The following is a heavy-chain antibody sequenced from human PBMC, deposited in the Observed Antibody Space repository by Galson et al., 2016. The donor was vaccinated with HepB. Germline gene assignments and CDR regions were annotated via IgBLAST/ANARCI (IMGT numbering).Heavy chain of an antibody. CDR2: IRQDGSEK. J-gene: IGHJ6*02. D-gene: IGHD6-19*01. CDR3: AMGLWLGTYGMDV. V-gene: IGHV3-7*05. Sequence: SLRLSCAASGFVFGSYWMTWVRQAPGKGLEWVANIRQDGSEKSYVDSVKGRFTVSRDNAKNSLYLHMNSRRAEDTAEYYCAMGLWLGTYGMDVWGHGTTVTVSS. CDR1: GFVFGSYW.